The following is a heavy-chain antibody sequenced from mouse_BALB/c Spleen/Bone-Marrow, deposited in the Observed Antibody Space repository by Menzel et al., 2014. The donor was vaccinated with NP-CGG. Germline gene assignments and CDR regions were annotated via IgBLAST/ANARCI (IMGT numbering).Heavy chain of an antibody. CDR2: IWAGGST. V-gene: IGHV2-9*02. D-gene: IGHD2-1*01. CDR3: ASYGNYFDY. J-gene: IGHJ2*01. Sequence: VKLMESGPGLVAPSQSLSITCTVSGFSLTSYGVHWARQPPGKGLEWLGVIWAGGSTNYNSALMSRLSISKDNSKSQVFLKMNSLQTDDTAMYYCASYGNYFDYWGQGTTLTVSS. CDR1: GFSLTSYG.